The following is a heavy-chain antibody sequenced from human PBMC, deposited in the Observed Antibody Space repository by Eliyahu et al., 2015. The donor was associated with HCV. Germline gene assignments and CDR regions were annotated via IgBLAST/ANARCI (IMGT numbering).Heavy chain of an antibody. CDR3: ARGRDGYNMGGYFDY. CDR1: GYTXTINT. D-gene: IGHD5-24*01. Sequence: QVQLVQSGAEVKRPGASVRISCKASGYTXTINTXHWVRQAPXQRLEWLGWINGGSGKTKFAEDFQRRVIITRDTSATSVYMELSGLTSEDTALYFCARGRDGYNMGGYFDYWGQGTLVTVSS. V-gene: IGHV1-3*01. J-gene: IGHJ4*02. CDR2: INGGSGKT.